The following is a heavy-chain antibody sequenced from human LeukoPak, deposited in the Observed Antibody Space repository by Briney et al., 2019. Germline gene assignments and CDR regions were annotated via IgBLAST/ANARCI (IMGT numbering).Heavy chain of an antibody. Sequence: ASVKVSCKASGGTFSSYAISWVRQAPGQGLEWMGGIIPIFGTANYAQKFQGRVTITADESTSTAYMELRSLRSDDTAVYYCARDPGSTPFDPWGQGTLVTVSS. CDR3: ARDPGSTPFDP. CDR2: IIPIFGTA. CDR1: GGTFSSYA. D-gene: IGHD2-15*01. J-gene: IGHJ5*02. V-gene: IGHV1-69*13.